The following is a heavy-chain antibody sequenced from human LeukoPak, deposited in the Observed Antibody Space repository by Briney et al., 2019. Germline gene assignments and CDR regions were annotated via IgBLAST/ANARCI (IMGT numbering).Heavy chain of an antibody. CDR2: IKHDGSAN. D-gene: IGHD2-21*02. V-gene: IGHV3-7*03. J-gene: IGHJ4*02. CDR3: ARGDPDN. Sequence: PGGSLRLSCAASGSTFSSYWMQWVRQAPGKGLEWVANIKHDGSANYYVDSVKGRFSISRDNVRNSLYLQMNSLRAEDTAVYYCARGDPDNWGQGTLVTVSS. CDR1: GSTFSSYW.